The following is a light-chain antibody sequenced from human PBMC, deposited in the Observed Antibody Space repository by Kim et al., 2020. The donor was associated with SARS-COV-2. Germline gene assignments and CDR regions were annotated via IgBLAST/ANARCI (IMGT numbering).Light chain of an antibody. CDR3: CSYAGSYTWV. J-gene: IGLJ3*02. CDR2: DVS. Sequence: GQSSTLSCTGTSSDVGGYNYVSWYQQHPGKAPKLMIYDVSKRPSGVPDRFSGSKSGNTASLTISGLQAEDEADYYCCSYAGSYTWVFGGGTQLTVL. CDR1: SSDVGGYNY. V-gene: IGLV2-11*01.